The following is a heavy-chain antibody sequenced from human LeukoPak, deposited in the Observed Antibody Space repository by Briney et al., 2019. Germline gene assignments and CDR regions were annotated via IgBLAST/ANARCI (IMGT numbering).Heavy chain of an antibody. CDR3: ARVAYDSSGSYFDY. CDR2: ISAYNGNA. V-gene: IGHV1-18*01. D-gene: IGHD3-22*01. J-gene: IGHJ4*02. CDR1: GYTFSSYG. Sequence: GASAKVSGKASGYTFSSYGISWVRQAPGQGLEWMGWISAYNGNANYAQKLQGRVTMTTDTSTSTAYMELRSLRSDDTAVYYCARVAYDSSGSYFDYWGQGTLVTVSS.